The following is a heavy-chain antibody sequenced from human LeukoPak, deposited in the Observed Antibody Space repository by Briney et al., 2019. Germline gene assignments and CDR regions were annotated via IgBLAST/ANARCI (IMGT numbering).Heavy chain of an antibody. CDR3: ARVPLGYCSSTSCYRGYFQH. Sequence: PSETLSLTCAAYGGSFSGYYWSWIRQPPGKGLEWIGEINHSGSTNYNPSLKSRVTISVDTSKNQFSLKLSSVTAADTAVYYCARVPLGYCSSTSCYRGYFQHWGQGTLVTVSS. D-gene: IGHD2-2*02. V-gene: IGHV4-34*01. CDR2: INHSGST. CDR1: GGSFSGYY. J-gene: IGHJ1*01.